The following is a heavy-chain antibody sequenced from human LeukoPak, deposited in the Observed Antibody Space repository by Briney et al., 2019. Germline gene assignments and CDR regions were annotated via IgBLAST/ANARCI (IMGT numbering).Heavy chain of an antibody. CDR3: AREDFGDYYFDS. J-gene: IGHJ4*02. V-gene: IGHV1-2*06. Sequence: ASVKFSCKASGYTFTDYYIYWVRQAPGQGLVWMGRINPNSGDTKYAQNFQGRVTITRDTSISTACMELSRLRSDDTAVYYCAREDFGDYYFDSWGQGTLVTVSS. D-gene: IGHD4-17*01. CDR1: GYTFTDYY. CDR2: INPNSGDT.